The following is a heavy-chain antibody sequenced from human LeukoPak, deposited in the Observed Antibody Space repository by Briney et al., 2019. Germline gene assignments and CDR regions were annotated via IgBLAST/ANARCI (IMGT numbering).Heavy chain of an antibody. V-gene: IGHV3-30*18. CDR2: ISYDGSNT. D-gene: IGHD3-22*01. CDR1: GFTFSRYG. Sequence: GGSLRLSCAASGFTFSRYGMHWVRQAPGKGLEWVAVISYDGSNTYYADTVKGRFAVSRDNSKNTLYLQMSSLRPEDTAVYYCAKDYSDSSGYPFFAHWGQRTLVTVSS. CDR3: AKDYSDSSGYPFFAH. J-gene: IGHJ4*02.